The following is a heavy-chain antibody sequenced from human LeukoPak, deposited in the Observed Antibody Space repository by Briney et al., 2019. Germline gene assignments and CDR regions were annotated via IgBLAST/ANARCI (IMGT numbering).Heavy chain of an antibody. CDR2: INWNGGST. V-gene: IGHV3-20*04. Sequence: PGGSLRLSCAASGFTFDDYGMSWVRQAPGKGREWGSGINWNGGSTGYADSVKGRFTISRDNAKNSLYLQMNSLRAEDTALYYCARDRYSSSWLNWFDPWGQGTLVTVSS. D-gene: IGHD6-13*01. J-gene: IGHJ5*02. CDR3: ARDRYSSSWLNWFDP. CDR1: GFTFDDYG.